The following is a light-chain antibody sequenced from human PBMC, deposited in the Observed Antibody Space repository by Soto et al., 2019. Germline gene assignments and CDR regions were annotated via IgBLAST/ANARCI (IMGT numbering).Light chain of an antibody. CDR1: SSDVGGYNY. V-gene: IGLV2-14*01. CDR2: EVS. Sequence: QPVLTQPASVSGSPGQSITIFCTGSSSDVGGYNYVSWYQQTPGKAPKLIIYEVSNRPSGVSDRFSGSKSGNTASLTISGLQTEDEAEYYCCSYTTSSPYVFGTGTKLTVL. J-gene: IGLJ1*01. CDR3: CSYTTSSPYV.